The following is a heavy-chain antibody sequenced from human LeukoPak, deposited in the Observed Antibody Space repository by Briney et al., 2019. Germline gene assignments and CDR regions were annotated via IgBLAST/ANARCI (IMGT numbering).Heavy chain of an antibody. Sequence: GGALRLSCAASGFTFSSYSMNWVRQAPGKGREWVSSISSSSSYIYYADSVKGRFTISRDNAKNSLYLQMNSLRPEDTAFYYCAKDFIAVTGGVDFWGRGTLVTVSA. CDR3: AKDFIAVTGGVDF. J-gene: IGHJ4*02. V-gene: IGHV3-21*04. CDR2: ISSSSSYI. CDR1: GFTFSSYS. D-gene: IGHD6-19*01.